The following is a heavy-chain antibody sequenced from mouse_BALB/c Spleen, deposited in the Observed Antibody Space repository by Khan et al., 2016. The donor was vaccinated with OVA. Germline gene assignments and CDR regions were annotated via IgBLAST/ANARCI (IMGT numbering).Heavy chain of an antibody. Sequence: VQLVESGAELANPGASVTMSCKASGYTFTSYWMHWVNQRPGQGMQWIGYINPSTGYTEYNQKFKDKATLTTAKSSSTVYMQLSSLPSEDTAAYYCTRRGLFGIFGYWGQGTRVTVAA. V-gene: IGHV1-7*01. J-gene: IGHJ3*01. CDR2: INPSTGYT. D-gene: IGHD4-1*01. CDR1: GYTFTSYW. CDR3: TRRGLFGIFGY.